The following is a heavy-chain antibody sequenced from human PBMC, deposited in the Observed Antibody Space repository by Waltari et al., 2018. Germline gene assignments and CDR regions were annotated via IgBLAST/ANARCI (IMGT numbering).Heavy chain of an antibody. Sequence: QVQLVQSGAEVKKPGASVKVSCKASGYTFTGYYMHWVRQAPGQGLEWMGWINPNRGGTNYAQKFQGRVTMTRDTSISTAYMELSRLRSDDTAVYYCARALYYYGSGSYRNWFDPWGQGTLVTVSS. CDR3: ARALYYYGSGSYRNWFDP. CDR1: GYTFTGYY. V-gene: IGHV1-2*02. J-gene: IGHJ5*02. CDR2: INPNRGGT. D-gene: IGHD3-10*01.